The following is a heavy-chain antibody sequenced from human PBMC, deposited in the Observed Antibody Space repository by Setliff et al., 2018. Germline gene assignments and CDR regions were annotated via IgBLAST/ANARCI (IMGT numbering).Heavy chain of an antibody. CDR1: GGSFNVYF. CDR2: LHTSGTT. D-gene: IGHD1-26*01. CDR3: ARDNTIVGATDY. Sequence: LSLTCAVYGGSFNVYFWSWIRQPAGEGPEWIGRLHTSGTTDYNPSLKGRVTISADTSTNHFSLKLTSVTAADTAVYYCARDNTIVGATDYWGQGALVTVS. J-gene: IGHJ4*02. V-gene: IGHV4-59*10.